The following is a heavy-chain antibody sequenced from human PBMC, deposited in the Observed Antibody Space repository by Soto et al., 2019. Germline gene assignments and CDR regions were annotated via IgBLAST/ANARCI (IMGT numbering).Heavy chain of an antibody. CDR1: GFTFDDYA. D-gene: IGHD6-19*01. CDR3: AKAQGGSSVYGMDV. Sequence: PGGSWRLPGAASGFTFDDYAMHWVRQAPGKGMEWVSGIRWNSGSIGYADSVKGRFTISSDNAKNSLYLQMNSLRAEDKALYYCAKAQGGSSVYGMDVWGQGTTVTVSS. J-gene: IGHJ6*02. CDR2: IRWNSGSI. V-gene: IGHV3-9*01.